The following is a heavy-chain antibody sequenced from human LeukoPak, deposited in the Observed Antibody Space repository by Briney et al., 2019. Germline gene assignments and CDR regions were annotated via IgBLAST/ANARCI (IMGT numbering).Heavy chain of an antibody. J-gene: IGHJ4*02. Sequence: PGGSLRLSCTTSGFTFGDHAMNWVRQAPGKGLEWVGFIRSNTYGGTTEYAASVKGRFTISKDDSKSIAYLQMNGLKTEDTAVYYCARDWGHGGPDYWGQGTLVTVSS. CDR2: IRSNTYGGTT. CDR3: ARDWGHGGPDY. D-gene: IGHD3-16*01. CDR1: GFTFGDHA. V-gene: IGHV3-49*04.